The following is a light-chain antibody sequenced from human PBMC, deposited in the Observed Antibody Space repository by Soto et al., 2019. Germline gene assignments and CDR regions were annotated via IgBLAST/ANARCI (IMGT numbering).Light chain of an antibody. CDR3: QQYNNWPSWT. Sequence: IVMTQSPATLSVSPWERATLSCRASQSVSSNLAWYQQKPGQAPRLLIYGASTRATGIPARFSGSGSGTGFTLTISSLQSEDFAVYYCQQYNNWPSWTFGQGTKVDIK. CDR2: GAS. CDR1: QSVSSN. V-gene: IGKV3D-15*01. J-gene: IGKJ1*01.